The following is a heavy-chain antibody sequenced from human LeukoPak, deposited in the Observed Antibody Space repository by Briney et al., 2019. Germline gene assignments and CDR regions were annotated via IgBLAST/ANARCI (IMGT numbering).Heavy chain of an antibody. CDR2: ISYDASNK. Sequence: PGRSLRLSCAASGFTFSNYAMHWVRQAPGKGLVWVAVISYDASNKYYADSVKGRFTISRDNSKNTLYLQMNSLRSEDTAVYYCARDDYGDYGLLDFWGQGTLVTVSS. CDR3: ARDDYGDYGLLDF. D-gene: IGHD4-17*01. V-gene: IGHV3-30-3*01. J-gene: IGHJ4*02. CDR1: GFTFSNYA.